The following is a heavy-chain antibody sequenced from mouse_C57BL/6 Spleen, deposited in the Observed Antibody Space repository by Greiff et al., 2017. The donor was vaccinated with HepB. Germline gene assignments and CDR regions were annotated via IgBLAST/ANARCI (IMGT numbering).Heavy chain of an antibody. Sequence: EVHLVESGGGLVKPGGSLKLSCAASGFTFSSYTMSWVRQTPEKRLEWVATISGGGGNTYYPDSVKGRFTISRDNAKNTLYLQMSSLRSEDTALYYCARDLYYYGSSYGYWYFDVWGTGTTVTVSS. J-gene: IGHJ1*03. CDR1: GFTFSSYT. CDR2: ISGGGGNT. V-gene: IGHV5-9*01. D-gene: IGHD1-1*01. CDR3: ARDLYYYGSSYGYWYFDV.